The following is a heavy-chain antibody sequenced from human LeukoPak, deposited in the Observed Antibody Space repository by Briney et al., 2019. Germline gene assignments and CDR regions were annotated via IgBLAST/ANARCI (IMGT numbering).Heavy chain of an antibody. CDR1: GGSISSSNW. J-gene: IGHJ4*02. CDR3: ARGSYHNRKIDY. Sequence: SSETLSLTCAVSGGSISSSNWWSWVRQPPGKGLEWVSGINWNGGSTGYADSVKGRFTISRDNAKNSLYLQMNSLRAEDTALYYCARGSYHNRKIDYWGQGTLVTVSS. CDR2: INWNGGST. D-gene: IGHD1-14*01. V-gene: IGHV3-20*04.